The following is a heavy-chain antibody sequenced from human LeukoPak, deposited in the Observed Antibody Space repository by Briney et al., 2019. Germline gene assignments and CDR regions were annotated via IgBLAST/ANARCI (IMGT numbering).Heavy chain of an antibody. J-gene: IGHJ6*04. V-gene: IGHV3-30*02. Sequence: PGGSLRLSCAASGFTFSSYDMYWVRQAPGKGLDWVAFVRYDGSQKYYADSVKGRFTISRDNAKNSLYLQMNSLRAEDTAVYYCARGGIAAAADQMDVWGKGTTVTVSS. CDR2: VRYDGSQK. CDR1: GFTFSSYD. D-gene: IGHD6-13*01. CDR3: ARGGIAAAADQMDV.